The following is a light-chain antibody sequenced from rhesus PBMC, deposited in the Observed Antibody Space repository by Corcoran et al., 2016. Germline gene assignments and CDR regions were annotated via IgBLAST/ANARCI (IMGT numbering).Light chain of an antibody. V-gene: IGKV1-33*02. CDR2: VAS. CDR3: PQHHTYPFT. CDR1: QGIIKY. J-gene: IGKJ3*01. Sequence: DIQMTQSPSSLSASVGDTVTITCQASQGIIKYLAWYQQKPGKAPKLLIYVASTLQRGVPSRFSGSGSRTEFTLTIRILQPADFATYYFPQHHTYPFTFGPGTKLDIK.